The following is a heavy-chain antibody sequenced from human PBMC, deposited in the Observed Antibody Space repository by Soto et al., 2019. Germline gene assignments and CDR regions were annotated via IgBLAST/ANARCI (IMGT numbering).Heavy chain of an antibody. J-gene: IGHJ4*02. D-gene: IGHD3-22*01. Sequence: SETLSLTCTVSGGSISSGGYYWSWIRQHPGKGLEWIGYIYYSGSTYYNPSLKSRVTISVDTSKNQFSLELSSVTAADTAVYYCARVSPTGDSSGYYPNLFDYWGQGTLVTVSS. CDR2: IYYSGST. V-gene: IGHV4-31*03. CDR1: GGSISSGGYY. CDR3: ARVSPTGDSSGYYPNLFDY.